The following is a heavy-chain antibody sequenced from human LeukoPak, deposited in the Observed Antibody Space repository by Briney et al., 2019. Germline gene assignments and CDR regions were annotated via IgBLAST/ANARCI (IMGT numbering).Heavy chain of an antibody. Sequence: GGSLILSCAASGFTVSSNYMSWVRQAPGKGLEWVSVIYSGGSTYYADSVKGRFTISRDNSKNTLYLQMNSLRAEDTAVYYCARDYPPDYYYGMDVWGQGTTVTVSS. CDR3: ARDYPPDYYYGMDV. V-gene: IGHV3-66*01. J-gene: IGHJ6*02. CDR2: IYSGGST. CDR1: GFTVSSNY.